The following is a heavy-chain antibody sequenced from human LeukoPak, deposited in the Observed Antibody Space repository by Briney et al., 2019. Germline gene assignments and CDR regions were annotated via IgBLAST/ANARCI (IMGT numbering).Heavy chain of an antibody. CDR3: ARRKNSAWSTDAFDI. CDR1: GGSINSYY. J-gene: IGHJ3*02. V-gene: IGHV4-59*08. D-gene: IGHD6-19*01. CDR2: IYYSGST. Sequence: PSETLSLTCTVSGGSINSYYWSWIRQPPGKGLEWVGYIYYSGSTSYNPSLKSRATISVDTSKNQFSLKLNSVTAADTAVYYCARRKNSAWSTDAFDIWGQGTMVTVSS.